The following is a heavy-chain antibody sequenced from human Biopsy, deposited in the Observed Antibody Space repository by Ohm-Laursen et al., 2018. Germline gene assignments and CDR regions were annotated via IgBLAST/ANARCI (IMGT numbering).Heavy chain of an antibody. Sequence: SETLSLTCTVSGGSISSDYWSWIRQTPGKGLEWIGYIYYSGSTNYNPSLKSRVTISVDTSKNQFSLKLRSVTAADTAVYYCAREAAIIDPRTRVFDYWGQGTLVTVSS. CDR3: AREAAIIDPRTRVFDY. CDR1: GGSISSDY. D-gene: IGHD6-25*01. J-gene: IGHJ4*02. V-gene: IGHV4-59*01. CDR2: IYYSGST.